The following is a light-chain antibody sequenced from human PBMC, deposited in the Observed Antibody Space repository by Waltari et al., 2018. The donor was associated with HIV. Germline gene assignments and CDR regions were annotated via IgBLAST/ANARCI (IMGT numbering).Light chain of an antibody. Sequence: EIVLTQSPATLYLSPGDRATLSCRASEDVSTYLAWYQQRSGQSPRLLIYDASVRATGVPARFSGSGPGTDFTLTISSLDPEDFAVYYCQQRSNWPPAPTFGGGTKVEIK. V-gene: IGKV3-11*01. CDR2: DAS. J-gene: IGKJ4*01. CDR3: QQRSNWPPAPT. CDR1: EDVSTY.